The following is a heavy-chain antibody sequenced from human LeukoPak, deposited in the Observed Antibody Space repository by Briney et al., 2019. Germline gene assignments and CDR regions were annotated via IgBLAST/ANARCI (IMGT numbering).Heavy chain of an antibody. CDR1: GFSLSTSEVA. J-gene: IGHJ4*02. CDR3: ARSLWFGDLSHFDY. Sequence: SGPTLVKPTQTLTLTCSFSGFSLSTSEVAVGWIRQPPGKALEWLALIYWNDDKRYRPSLQSRLTLTKDTSKNQAVLTMTNMDPVDTATYYCARSLWFGDLSHFDYWGQGTVVTVSS. CDR2: IYWNDDK. V-gene: IGHV2-5*01. D-gene: IGHD3-10*01.